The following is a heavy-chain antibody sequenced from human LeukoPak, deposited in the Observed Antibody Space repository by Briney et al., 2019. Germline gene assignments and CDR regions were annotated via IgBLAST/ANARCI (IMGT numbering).Heavy chain of an antibody. J-gene: IGHJ3*02. CDR1: GFTFSSYA. V-gene: IGHV3-23*01. CDR3: AKGLTPTTVVTPGAFDI. D-gene: IGHD4-17*01. CDR2: ISGSGGST. Sequence: PGGSLRLSCAASGFTFSSYAMSWVRQAPRKGLEWVSAISGSGGSTYYADSVKGRFTISRDNSKNTLYLQMNSLRAEDTAVYYCAKGLTPTTVVTPGAFDIWGQGTMVTVSS.